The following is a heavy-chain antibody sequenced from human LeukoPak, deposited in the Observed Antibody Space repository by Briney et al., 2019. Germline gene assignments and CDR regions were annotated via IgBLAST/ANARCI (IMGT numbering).Heavy chain of an antibody. Sequence: SETLSLTCTVSGGSISPYYWSWIRQPAGKGLEWIGRIHSSGITNYNPSLKSRVTMSVDTSKNQFSLRLTSMTAADTAVYYCARDGDFFDSRGSDWFDPRGQGSLVTVSS. CDR3: ARDGDFFDSRGSDWFDP. CDR2: IHSSGIT. CDR1: GGSISPYY. J-gene: IGHJ5*02. D-gene: IGHD3-22*01. V-gene: IGHV4-4*07.